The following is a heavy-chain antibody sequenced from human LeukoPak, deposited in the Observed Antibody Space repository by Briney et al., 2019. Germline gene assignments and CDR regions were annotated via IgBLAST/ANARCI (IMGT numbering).Heavy chain of an antibody. CDR1: GYTFTGYY. CDR2: INPNSGGT. J-gene: IGHJ3*02. V-gene: IGHV1-2*04. CDR3: AREVVVAATQAFDI. D-gene: IGHD2-15*01. Sequence: GASVKVPCKASGYTFTGYYMHWVRQAPGQGLEWMGWINPNSGGTNYAQKFQGWVTMTRDTSISTAYMELSRLRSDDTAVYYCAREVVVAATQAFDIWGQGTMVTVSS.